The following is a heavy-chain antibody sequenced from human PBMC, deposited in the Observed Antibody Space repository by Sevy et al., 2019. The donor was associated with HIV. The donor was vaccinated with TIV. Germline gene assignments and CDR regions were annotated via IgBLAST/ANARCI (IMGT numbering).Heavy chain of an antibody. D-gene: IGHD2-2*01. V-gene: IGHV3-21*01. J-gene: IGHJ4*02. Sequence: GGSLRLSCAASGFIFSNYSMNWVRQAPGKGLEWVLSISGRSSYIYNADSVKGRFTISRDNAKNSLYLQMNSLRAEDTAVYYCARVLRVVRIDYFDYWGQGTLVTVSS. CDR3: ARVLRVVRIDYFDY. CDR1: GFIFSNYS. CDR2: ISGRSSYI.